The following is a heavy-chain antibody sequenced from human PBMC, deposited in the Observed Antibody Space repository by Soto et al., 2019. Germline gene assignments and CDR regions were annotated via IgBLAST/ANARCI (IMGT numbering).Heavy chain of an antibody. V-gene: IGHV1-24*01. J-gene: IGHJ6*02. CDR2: FDPEDGET. Sequence: ASVKVSFKVSGYTLTELSMHWVRQAPGKGLERMGGFDPEDGETIYAQKFQGRVTMTEDTSTDTSYMELSSLRSEDTAVYYCATDIAAGRGGYYYYGLDVWGQGTTVTVSS. D-gene: IGHD6-13*01. CDR1: GYTLTELS. CDR3: ATDIAAGRGGYYYYGLDV.